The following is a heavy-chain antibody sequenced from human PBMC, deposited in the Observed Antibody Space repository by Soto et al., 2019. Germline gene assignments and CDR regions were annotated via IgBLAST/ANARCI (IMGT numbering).Heavy chain of an antibody. J-gene: IGHJ6*02. V-gene: IGHV3-30-3*01. CDR1: GFTFSSYA. CDR2: ISYDGSNK. D-gene: IGHD3-22*01. CDR3: AREKGDSSGYYPTYGMDV. Sequence: QVQLVESGGGVVQTGRSLRLSCAASGFTFSSYAMHWVRQAPGKGLEWVAVISYDGSNKYYADSVKGRFTISRDNSKNTLYLQMNSLRAEDTAVYYCAREKGDSSGYYPTYGMDVWGQGTTVTVSS.